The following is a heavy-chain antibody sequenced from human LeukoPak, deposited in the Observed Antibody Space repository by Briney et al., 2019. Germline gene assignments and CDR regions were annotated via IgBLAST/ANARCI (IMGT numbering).Heavy chain of an antibody. J-gene: IGHJ4*02. CDR2: INPNSGGT. CDR1: GYTFTGYY. CDR3: ARDPYSSSWYDY. V-gene: IGHV1-2*02. D-gene: IGHD6-13*01. Sequence: ASVKVSCKASGYTFTGYYMHWVRQAPGQGLEWMGWINPNSGGTNYAQKFQGRVTMTRDTSISTAYMELSRLRSDDTAVYYCARDPYSSSWYDYWGQGTLVTVSS.